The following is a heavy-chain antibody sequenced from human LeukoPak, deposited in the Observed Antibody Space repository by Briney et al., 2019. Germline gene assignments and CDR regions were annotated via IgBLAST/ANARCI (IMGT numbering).Heavy chain of an antibody. CDR1: GFTFSSYA. J-gene: IGHJ5*02. D-gene: IGHD6-19*01. V-gene: IGHV3-23*01. CDR2: ISGSGGST. CDR3: AKDERQQWLDSRWSDP. Sequence: GGSLRLSCAASGFTFSSYAMSWVRQAPGKGLEWVSAISGSGGSTYYADSVKGRFTISRDNSKDTLYLQMNSLRAEDTAVYYCAKDERQQWLDSRWSDPWGQGTLVTVSS.